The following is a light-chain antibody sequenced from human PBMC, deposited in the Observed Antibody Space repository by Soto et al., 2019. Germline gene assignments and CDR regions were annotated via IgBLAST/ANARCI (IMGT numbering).Light chain of an antibody. CDR2: WAS. CDR1: QSLLYSFNNKNY. CDR3: HQYYDIPRT. Sequence: DIVMTQSPDSLTVSLGERATINSKSSQSLLYSFNNKNYLAWYQQKPGQPPKLLIHWASNREFGVPDRFSGSGSGTDFTLTISSLQAEDVAVYYCHQYYDIPRTFGQGTKVDIK. V-gene: IGKV4-1*01. J-gene: IGKJ1*01.